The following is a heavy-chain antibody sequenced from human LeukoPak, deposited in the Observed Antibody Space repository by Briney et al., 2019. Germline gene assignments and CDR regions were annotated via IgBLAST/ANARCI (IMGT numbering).Heavy chain of an antibody. V-gene: IGHV1-2*02. CDR1: GYTFTGYY. Sequence: GASVKVSCKASGYTFTGYYMHWVRQAPGQGLEWMGWINPNSGGTNYAQKFQGRVTMTRDTSISTAYMELSRLRSDDTAVYYCAIRIDSLEMIVGATAFDYWGQGTLVTVSS. CDR2: INPNSGGT. J-gene: IGHJ4*02. D-gene: IGHD1-26*01. CDR3: AIRIDSLEMIVGATAFDY.